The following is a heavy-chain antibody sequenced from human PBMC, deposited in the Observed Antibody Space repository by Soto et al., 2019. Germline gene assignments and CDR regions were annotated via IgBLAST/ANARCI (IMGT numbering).Heavy chain of an antibody. V-gene: IGHV3-15*01. Sequence: EVPLVESGGGLVEPGGSLRLSCAASGFTFTKAWMSWVRQAPGKGLEWVGRIKSKADGETMFYAAPVKGRFTVSREDSKGPRYLQLNSLKTEDSALYYCTTDSRGLAAPSFDYWAQETLVTVSS. D-gene: IGHD6-13*01. J-gene: IGHJ4*02. CDR1: GFTFTKAW. CDR3: TTDSRGLAAPSFDY. CDR2: IKSKADGETM.